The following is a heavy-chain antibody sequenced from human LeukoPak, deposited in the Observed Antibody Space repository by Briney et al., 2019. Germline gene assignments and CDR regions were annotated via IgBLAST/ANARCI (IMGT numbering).Heavy chain of an antibody. CDR1: GFPFNKYK. CDR2: INIWSTST. D-gene: IGHD4-17*01. V-gene: IGHV3-21*01. CDR3: TRGLADYGDYSF. J-gene: IGHJ1*01. Sequence: GGSLRLSCEASGFPFNKYKMDWVRQAPGKGLQWVSSINIWSTSTYYADSVKGRFTISRGDAKNSLYLQMNSLTAEDTAVYYCTRGLADYGDYSFWGQGTLVAVSS.